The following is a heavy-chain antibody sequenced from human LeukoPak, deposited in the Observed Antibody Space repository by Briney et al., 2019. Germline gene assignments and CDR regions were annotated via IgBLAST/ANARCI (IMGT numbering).Heavy chain of an antibody. V-gene: IGHV3-48*03. CDR2: ISSSGSTI. D-gene: IGHD1-26*01. CDR3: AGFAGATFFDY. J-gene: IGHJ4*02. Sequence: GGSLRLSCAASGFTFSSYEMNWVRQAPGKGLEGVSYISSSGSTIYYADSVKGRFTISRDNAQNSLYLQMNSPGAEDKALYFCAGFAGATFFDYWGQGTLVTVSP. CDR1: GFTFSSYE.